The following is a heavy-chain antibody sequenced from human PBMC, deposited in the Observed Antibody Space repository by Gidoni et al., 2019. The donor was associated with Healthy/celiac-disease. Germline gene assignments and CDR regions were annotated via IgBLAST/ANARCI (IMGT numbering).Heavy chain of an antibody. CDR2: INPNSGT. V-gene: IGHV1-2*02. CDR3: GPVAARPDY. D-gene: IGHD6-6*01. J-gene: IGHJ4*02. CDR1: GYTFTGYY. Sequence: QVQLVQSGAEVQKPGASVNVSCTASGYTFTGYYMHWVRQAPGQGREWMGWINPNSGTNYAQKFQGRVTMTRDTSISTAYMELSRLRSDDTDVYYCGPVAARPDYWGQGTLVTVSS.